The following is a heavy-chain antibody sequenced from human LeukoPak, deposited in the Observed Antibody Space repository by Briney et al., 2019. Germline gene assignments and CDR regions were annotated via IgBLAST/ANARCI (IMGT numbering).Heavy chain of an antibody. CDR2: ISSSGSTI. D-gene: IGHD2-15*01. Sequence: PGGSLRLSCAASGFTVSSNYMSWVRQAPGKGLEWVSYISSSGSTIYYADSVKGRFTISRDNAKNSLYLQMNSLRAEDTAVYYCAREDGRVVVAATPVYYYYGMDVWGQGTTVTVSS. CDR1: GFTVSSNY. V-gene: IGHV3-11*01. J-gene: IGHJ6*02. CDR3: AREDGRVVVAATPVYYYYGMDV.